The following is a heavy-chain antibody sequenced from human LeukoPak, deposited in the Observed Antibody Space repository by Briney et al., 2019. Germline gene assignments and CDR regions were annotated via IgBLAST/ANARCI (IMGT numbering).Heavy chain of an antibody. J-gene: IGHJ4*02. V-gene: IGHV5-51*01. D-gene: IGHD2-21*02. CDR2: IYPGDYET. CDR1: GYSFSNYW. CDR3: AIPPGYCGNDCSFDH. Sequence: GESLKTSCEGSGYSFSNYWIGWVRQMPGKGLEWMGIIYPGDYETRYSPSFQGLVTISVDKSISTAYLQWSSLEASDTAMYYCAIPPGYCGNDCSFDHWGQGTLVTVSS.